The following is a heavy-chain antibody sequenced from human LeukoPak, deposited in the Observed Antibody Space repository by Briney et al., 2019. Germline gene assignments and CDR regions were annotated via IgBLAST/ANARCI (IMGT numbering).Heavy chain of an antibody. Sequence: ASVKVSCKASGYTFTSYDINWVRQATGQGLEWMGWMNPNSGNTGYAQKFQGRVTMTRNTSISTAYMELSSPRSEDTAVYYCAREYCTNGVCWFDPWGQGTLVTVSS. J-gene: IGHJ5*02. CDR1: GYTFTSYD. CDR3: AREYCTNGVCWFDP. V-gene: IGHV1-8*01. CDR2: MNPNSGNT. D-gene: IGHD2-8*01.